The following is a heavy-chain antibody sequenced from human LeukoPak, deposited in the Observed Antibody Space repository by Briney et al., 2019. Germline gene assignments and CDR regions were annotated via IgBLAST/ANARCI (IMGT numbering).Heavy chain of an antibody. CDR1: GDSISSSNCY. V-gene: IGHV4-39*07. CDR3: ARNLIPEQLVVNF. D-gene: IGHD6-13*01. J-gene: IGHJ4*02. Sequence: PSETLSLTCTVSGDSISSSNCYWGWIRQPPGKGLEWIGSIYYTGSTNYNPSLKSRVTMSVDTSKNQFSLNLQSVTPEDTAVYYCARNLIPEQLVVNFWGQGTLVTVSS. CDR2: IYYTGST.